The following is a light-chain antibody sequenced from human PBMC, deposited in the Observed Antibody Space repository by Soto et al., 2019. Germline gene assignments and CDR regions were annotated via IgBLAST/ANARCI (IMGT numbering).Light chain of an antibody. CDR3: QQRSNWPPART. CDR2: DAS. Sequence: EIVLTQSPATLSLSPGERATLSCRASQSVSSYLAWYQQKLGQAPRLLIYDASNRATGIPARFSGSGSGTDFTLTISSLEPEDFAVYYCQQRSNWPPARTFGGGTKVDIK. V-gene: IGKV3-11*01. J-gene: IGKJ4*01. CDR1: QSVSSY.